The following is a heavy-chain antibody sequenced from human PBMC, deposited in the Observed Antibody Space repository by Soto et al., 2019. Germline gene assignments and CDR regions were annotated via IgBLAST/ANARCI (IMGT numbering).Heavy chain of an antibody. D-gene: IGHD6-13*01. Sequence: QLQLQESGPGLVKPSETLSLTCTVSGGSISSSSYYWGWIRQPPGKGLEWIGSIYYSGSTYYNPSLKSRVTISVDTSKNQYSLNLSSVTAADTAVYYCARPYNEYSSSDAFDIWGQGTMVTVSS. CDR3: ARPYNEYSSSDAFDI. CDR1: GGSISSSSYY. J-gene: IGHJ3*02. CDR2: IYYSGST. V-gene: IGHV4-39*01.